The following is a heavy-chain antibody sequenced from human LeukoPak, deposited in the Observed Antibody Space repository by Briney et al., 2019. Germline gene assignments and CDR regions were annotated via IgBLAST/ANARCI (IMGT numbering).Heavy chain of an antibody. Sequence: SETLSLTCAVSGCSISSGYYWGWIRQPPGKGLEWIGSIYHSGSTYYNPSLKSRVTISVDTSKNQFSLKLSSVTAADTAVYYCASGYCTNGVCYEDAFDIWGQGTMVTVSS. CDR2: IYHSGST. D-gene: IGHD2-8*01. J-gene: IGHJ3*02. V-gene: IGHV4-38-2*01. CDR3: ASGYCTNGVCYEDAFDI. CDR1: GCSISSGYY.